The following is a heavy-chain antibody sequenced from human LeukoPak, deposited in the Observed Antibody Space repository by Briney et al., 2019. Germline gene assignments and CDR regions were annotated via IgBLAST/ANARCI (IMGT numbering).Heavy chain of an antibody. CDR3: ARGSPLNYYDTPYDY. CDR2: FDPEDGET. V-gene: IGHV1-24*01. Sequence: ASVKVSCKVSGYTLTELSMHWVRQAPGKGLEWMGGFDPEDGETIYAQKFQGRVTMTEDTSTDTAYMELSSLRSEDTAVYYCARGSPLNYYDTPYDYWGQGTLVTVSS. CDR1: GYTLTELS. J-gene: IGHJ4*02. D-gene: IGHD3-22*01.